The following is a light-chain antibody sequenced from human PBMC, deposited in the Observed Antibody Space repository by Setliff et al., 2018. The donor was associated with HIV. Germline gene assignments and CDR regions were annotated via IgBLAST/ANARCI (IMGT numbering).Light chain of an antibody. CDR1: SSDVGGYSF. J-gene: IGLJ1*01. V-gene: IGLV2-14*03. CDR2: DVT. Sequence: QSALTQPASVSGSPGQSITISCTGASSDVGGYSFVSWFQQHPGKAPKLMIYDVTNRPSGVSNRFSGSKSGNTASLTISGLQAEDEADYYCSSYTSSGTPVFGTGTKVTV. CDR3: SSYTSSGTPV.